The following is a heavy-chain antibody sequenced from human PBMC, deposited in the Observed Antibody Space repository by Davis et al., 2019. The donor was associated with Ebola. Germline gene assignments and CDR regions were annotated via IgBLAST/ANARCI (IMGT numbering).Heavy chain of an antibody. V-gene: IGHV3-23*01. J-gene: IGHJ4*02. CDR2: ISGSCGST. Sequence: GGSLRLSCAASGFTFSGYAMSWVRQAPGKGLEWVSAISGSCGSTYYADSVKGRFTISRDNSKNTLYLQMNSLRAEDTAIYYCAKASTALGATSSAVYWGQGTLVTVSS. CDR1: GFTFSGYA. CDR3: AKASTALGATSSAVY. D-gene: IGHD3-16*01.